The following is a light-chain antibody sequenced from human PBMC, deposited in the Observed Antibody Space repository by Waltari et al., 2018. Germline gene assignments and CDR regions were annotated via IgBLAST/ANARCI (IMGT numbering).Light chain of an antibody. Sequence: ISIPQSSSSLSASVADRVTISCRASQGINIYLNWYQQKPGKTPKRLIYDASSLESGVPSRFSGSASGTLFTLTISSLQPEDFATYYCLQFNSAPYTFGQGTKLEIK. CDR3: LQFNSAPYT. CDR2: DAS. V-gene: IGKV1-13*02. J-gene: IGKJ2*01. CDR1: QGINIY.